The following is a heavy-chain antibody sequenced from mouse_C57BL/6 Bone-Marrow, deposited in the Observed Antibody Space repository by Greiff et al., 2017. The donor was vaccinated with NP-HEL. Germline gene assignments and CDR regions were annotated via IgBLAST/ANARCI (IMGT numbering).Heavy chain of an antibody. D-gene: IGHD1-1*02. CDR2: ISDGGSYT. Sequence: EVQGVESGGGLVKPGGSLKLSCAASGFTFSSYAMSWVRQTPEKRLEWVATISDGGSYTYYPDNVKGRFTISRDNAKNNLYLQMSHLKSEDTAMYYCARTYGPWFAYWGQGTLVTVSA. CDR1: GFTFSSYA. CDR3: ARTYGPWFAY. V-gene: IGHV5-4*01. J-gene: IGHJ3*01.